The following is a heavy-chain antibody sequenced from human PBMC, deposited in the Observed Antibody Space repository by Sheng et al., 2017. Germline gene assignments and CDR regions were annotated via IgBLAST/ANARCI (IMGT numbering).Heavy chain of an antibody. CDR2: INPNSGGT. J-gene: IGHJ4*02. CDR1: GYTFTGYY. CDR3: ARDLVYGAPGGWSDY. V-gene: IGHV1-2*02. D-gene: IGHD4-17*01. Sequence: QVQLVQSGAEVKKPGASVKVSCKASGYTFTGYYMHWVRQAPGQGLEWMGWINPNSGGTNYAQKFQGRVTMTRDTSISTAYMELSRLRSDDTAVYYCARDLVYGAPGGWSDYWGQGTLVTVSS.